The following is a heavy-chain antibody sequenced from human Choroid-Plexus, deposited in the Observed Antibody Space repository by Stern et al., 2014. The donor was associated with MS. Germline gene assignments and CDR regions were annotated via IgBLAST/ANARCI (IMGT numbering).Heavy chain of an antibody. D-gene: IGHD1-26*01. CDR2: ISPKTGSA. V-gene: IGHV1-2*02. J-gene: IGHJ4*02. CDR3: ARDRGSYSDY. CDR1: GYTFTAYF. Sequence: VQLVQSGAEVERPGASVKVSCKASGYTFTAYFLHWVRQAPGQGLEWMGWISPKTGSATYAQKFQDRVTMTRDTSINTGYMEVSSLGSDDTAVYYCARDRGSYSDYWGQGTLVAVSS.